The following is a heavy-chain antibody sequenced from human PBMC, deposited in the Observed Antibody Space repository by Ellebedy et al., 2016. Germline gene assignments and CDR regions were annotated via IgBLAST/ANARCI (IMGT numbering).Heavy chain of an antibody. J-gene: IGHJ4*02. D-gene: IGHD2-15*01. Sequence: GGSLRLXCAASGFTFSSFWMHWVRQAPGKGLVWVSRITSDGSSTSYADSVKGRFTISRDNSKNTLYLQMNSLRAEDTAVYYCAKGGVVAATFYFDYWGQGTLVTVSS. CDR3: AKGGVVAATFYFDY. V-gene: IGHV3-74*01. CDR1: GFTFSSFW. CDR2: ITSDGSST.